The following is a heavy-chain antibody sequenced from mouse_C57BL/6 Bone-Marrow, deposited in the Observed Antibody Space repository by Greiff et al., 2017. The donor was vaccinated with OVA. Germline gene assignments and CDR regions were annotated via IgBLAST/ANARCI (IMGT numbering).Heavy chain of an antibody. Sequence: QVQLQQSGPGLVQPSQSLSITCTVSGFSLTSYGVHWVRQSPGKGLEWLGVIWSGGSTDYNAAFISRLSISKDNSKSQVFFKMNSLQADDTAIYYCARESPPMITTRYYAMDYWGQGTSVTVSS. CDR3: ARESPPMITTRYYAMDY. CDR2: IWSGGST. V-gene: IGHV2-2*01. CDR1: GFSLTSYG. D-gene: IGHD2-4*01. J-gene: IGHJ4*01.